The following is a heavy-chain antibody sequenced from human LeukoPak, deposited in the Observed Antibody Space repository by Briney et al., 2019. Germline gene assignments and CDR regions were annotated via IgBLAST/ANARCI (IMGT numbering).Heavy chain of an antibody. CDR2: IYPGDSDT. D-gene: IGHD2-15*01. Sequence: GESLKISCKGSGYSFTSYWIGWVRQMPGKGLEWMGIIYPGDSDTRYSPSFQGQVTISADKSISTAYLQWSSLKASDTAMYYCARGYGYCSGGSCYYLTPFDYWGQGTLVTVSS. J-gene: IGHJ4*02. V-gene: IGHV5-51*01. CDR1: GYSFTSYW. CDR3: ARGYGYCSGGSCYYLTPFDY.